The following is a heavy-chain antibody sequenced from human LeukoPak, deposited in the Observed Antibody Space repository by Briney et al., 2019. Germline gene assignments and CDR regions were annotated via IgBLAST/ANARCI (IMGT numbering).Heavy chain of an antibody. J-gene: IGHJ6*02. V-gene: IGHV1-8*01. CDR3: ARDLEAGYCSSTSCYYYGMDV. CDR2: MNPNSGNT. Sequence: ASVKVSCKASGYTFTSYDINWVRQATGQGLEWMGWMNPNSGNTGYAQKFQGRVTMTRDTSTSTVYMELSSLRSEDTAVYYCARDLEAGYCSSTSCYYYGMDVWGQGTTVTVSS. D-gene: IGHD2-2*01. CDR1: GYTFTSYD.